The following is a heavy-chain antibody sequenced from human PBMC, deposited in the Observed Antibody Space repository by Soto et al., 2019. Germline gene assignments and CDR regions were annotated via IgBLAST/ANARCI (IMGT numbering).Heavy chain of an antibody. V-gene: IGHV3-30-3*01. CDR3: ASSGRYSYGYVH. Sequence: GGSLRLSCGASGFTFSSYAMHWVRQAPGKGLEWVAVISYDGSNKYYADSVKGRFTISRDNSKNTLYLQMNSLRAEDTAVYYCASSGRYSYGYVHWGQGTLVTVSS. CDR2: ISYDGSNK. D-gene: IGHD5-18*01. J-gene: IGHJ4*02. CDR1: GFTFSSYA.